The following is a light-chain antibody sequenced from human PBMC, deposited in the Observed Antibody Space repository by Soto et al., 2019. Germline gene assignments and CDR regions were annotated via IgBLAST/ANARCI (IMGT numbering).Light chain of an antibody. V-gene: IGLV1-47*02. CDR3: AAWDDSLSGVV. CDR2: SNN. Sequence: QSVLTQPPSESGTPGQRVTISCSGSSSNIGSNYVYWYQQLPGTAPKLLIYSNNQRPSGVPDRFSGSKSGTSASLAISGLRSEDEADYYSAAWDDSLSGVVFGGGTQLTVL. J-gene: IGLJ2*01. CDR1: SSNIGSNY.